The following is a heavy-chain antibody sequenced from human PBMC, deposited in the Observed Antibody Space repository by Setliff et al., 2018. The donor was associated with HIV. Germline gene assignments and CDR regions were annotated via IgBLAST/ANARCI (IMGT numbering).Heavy chain of an antibody. D-gene: IGHD3-3*01. V-gene: IGHV4-59*01. CDR1: GSSMRRNY. CDR3: ARVRGDNFWSGSYSLPASDAFDV. CDR2: IYYGGTT. J-gene: IGHJ3*01. Sequence: SETLSLTCSVSGSSMRRNYWSWIRQPPGKGLEWIGYIYYGGTTNYNPSLKSRVTFSVDTSKTQFSLRLTSVTAADTAMYFCARVRGDNFWSGSYSLPASDAFDVWGQGTMVTVSS.